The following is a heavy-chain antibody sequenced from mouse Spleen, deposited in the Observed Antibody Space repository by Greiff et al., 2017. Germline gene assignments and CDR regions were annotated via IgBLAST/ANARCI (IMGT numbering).Heavy chain of an antibody. J-gene: IGHJ2*01. V-gene: IGHV8-12*01. Sequence: QVTLKASGPGILQPSQTLSLTCSFSGFSLSTSGMGVSWSRQPTGKGLEWLAHIYWDDDKCYNPSLKSRLTISKDTSRNQVFLKITSVDTADTATYYCARYYGPHYFDYWGQGTTLTVSS. D-gene: IGHD1-2*01. CDR3: ARYYGPHYFDY. CDR1: GFSLSTSGMG. CDR2: IYWDDDK.